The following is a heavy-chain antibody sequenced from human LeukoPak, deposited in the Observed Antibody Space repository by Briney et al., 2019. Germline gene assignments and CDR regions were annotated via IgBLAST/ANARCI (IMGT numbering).Heavy chain of an antibody. J-gene: IGHJ4*02. CDR3: ARQGGYNSGSIDY. V-gene: IGHV4-39*01. CDR2: IYHSGST. Sequence: PSETLSLTCTVSGGSISGRSYYWGWIRQPPGKGLEWIGSIYHSGSTYYNPSLKSRVTISVDTSKNQFSLKLSSVTAADTTVYYCARQGGYNSGSIDYWGQGTLVIVSS. CDR1: GGSISGRSYY. D-gene: IGHD5-18*01.